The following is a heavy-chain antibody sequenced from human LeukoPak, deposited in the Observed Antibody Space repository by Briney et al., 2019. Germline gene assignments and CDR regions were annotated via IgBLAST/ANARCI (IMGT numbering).Heavy chain of an antibody. D-gene: IGHD5-18*01. CDR1: GFTFSSYS. Sequence: GGSLRLSCAASGFTFSSYSMNWVRQAPGKGLEWVSYISSSSSTIYYADSVKGRFTISRDNAKNSLYLQMSSLRVEDTAVYYCARDPRGITALVDYFDYWGQGTLVTVSS. CDR3: ARDPRGITALVDYFDY. J-gene: IGHJ4*02. CDR2: ISSSSSTI. V-gene: IGHV3-48*04.